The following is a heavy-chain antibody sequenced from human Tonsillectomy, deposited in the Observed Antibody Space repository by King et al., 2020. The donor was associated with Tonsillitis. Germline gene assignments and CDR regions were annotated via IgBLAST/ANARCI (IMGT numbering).Heavy chain of an antibody. J-gene: IGHJ4*02. CDR2: MYYRGTI. V-gene: IGHV4-39*02. Sequence: LQLQESGPGVVKPSETLSLTCTVSGGYISSSDHYWAWIRQPPGKGLEWIGYMYYRGTIFYNPSLKSRITISGGTSGNRFSLKLSPVTAADTAVYFCAGDVRGSFDYWGQGALVTVSS. CDR1: GGYISSSDHY. CDR3: AGDVRGSFDY. D-gene: IGHD3-16*01.